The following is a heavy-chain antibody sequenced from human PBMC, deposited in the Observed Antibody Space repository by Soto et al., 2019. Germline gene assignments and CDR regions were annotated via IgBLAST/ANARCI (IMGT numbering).Heavy chain of an antibody. D-gene: IGHD1-20*01. CDR1: GFTFSSYS. J-gene: IGHJ4*02. V-gene: IGHV3-21*01. CDR3: ARSSNNWNDGFDY. CDR2: ISSSSSYI. Sequence: LRLSCAASGFTFSSYSMNWVRQAPGKGLEWVSSISSSSSYIYYADSVKGRFTISRDNAKNSLYLQMNSLRAEDTAVYYCARSSNNWNDGFDYWGQGTLVTVSS.